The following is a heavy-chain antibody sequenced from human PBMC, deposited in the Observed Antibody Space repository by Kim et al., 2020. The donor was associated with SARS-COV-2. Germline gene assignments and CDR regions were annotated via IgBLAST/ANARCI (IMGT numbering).Heavy chain of an antibody. CDR3: AKATTLWFGETMFLYDY. J-gene: IGHJ4*02. CDR2: ISGSGGST. CDR1: GFTFSSYA. Sequence: GGSLRLSCAASGFTFSSYAMSWVRQAPGKGLEWVSAISGSGGSTYYADSVKGRFTISRDNSKNTLYLQMNSLRAEDTAVYYCAKATTLWFGETMFLYDYWGQGTLVTVSS. V-gene: IGHV3-23*01. D-gene: IGHD3-10*01.